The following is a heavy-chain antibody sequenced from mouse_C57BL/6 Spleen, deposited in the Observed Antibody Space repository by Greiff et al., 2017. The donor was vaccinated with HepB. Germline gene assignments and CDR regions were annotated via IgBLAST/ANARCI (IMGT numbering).Heavy chain of an antibody. V-gene: IGHV1-52*01. J-gene: IGHJ2*01. D-gene: IGHD2-2*01. CDR3: ARDYGYDGYFDY. CDR1: GYTFTSYW. Sequence: VQLQQSGAELVRPGSSVKLSCKASGYTFTSYWMHWVKQRPIQGLEWIGNIDPSDSETHYDQKFKDKATLTVDKSSSTAYMQLSSLKSEDSAVYCCARDYGYDGYFDYWGQGPTLTVSS. CDR2: IDPSDSET.